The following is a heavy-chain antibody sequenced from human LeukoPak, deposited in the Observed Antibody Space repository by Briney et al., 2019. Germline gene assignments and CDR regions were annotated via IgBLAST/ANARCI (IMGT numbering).Heavy chain of an antibody. J-gene: IGHJ6*02. Sequence: SETLSLTCAVYGGSFSGYYWSWIRQPRGKGLEWIGIINHSGSTNYNPSLKSRVTISVDTSKSQFSLKLSSVTAADTAVYYCAREGWRAYYYYYGMDVWGQGTTVTVSS. V-gene: IGHV4-34*01. CDR3: AREGWRAYYYYYGMDV. CDR1: GGSFSGYY. D-gene: IGHD6-19*01. CDR2: INHSGST.